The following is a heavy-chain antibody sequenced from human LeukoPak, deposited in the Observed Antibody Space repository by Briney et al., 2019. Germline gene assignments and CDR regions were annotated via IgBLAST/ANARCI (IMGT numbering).Heavy chain of an antibody. D-gene: IGHD3-22*01. CDR2: IRRKANSYAT. CDR1: GFTFSGSA. Sequence: GGSLKLSCAASGFTFSGSAMHWVRQASGKGLEWVGRIRRKANSYATAYAASVKGRFTISRDDSKNTAYLQMNSLKTEDTAVYYCTRRLGYYYYMDVWGKGTAVTVSS. V-gene: IGHV3-73*01. J-gene: IGHJ6*03. CDR3: TRRLGYYYYMDV.